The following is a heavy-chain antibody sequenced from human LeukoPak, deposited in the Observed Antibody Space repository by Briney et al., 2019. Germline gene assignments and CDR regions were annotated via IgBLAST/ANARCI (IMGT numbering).Heavy chain of an antibody. CDR3: ARDSQHYDTLTGSLRYFDY. D-gene: IGHD3-9*01. Sequence: PSGTLSLTCAVSGGXISSSNCWSWVRQPPGKGLEWIGEIYHSGSTNYNPSLKSRVTISVDKSKNQFSLKLSSVTAADTAVYYCARDSQHYDTLTGSLRYFDYWGQGTLVTVSS. CDR1: GGXISSSNC. CDR2: IYHSGST. V-gene: IGHV4-4*02. J-gene: IGHJ4*02.